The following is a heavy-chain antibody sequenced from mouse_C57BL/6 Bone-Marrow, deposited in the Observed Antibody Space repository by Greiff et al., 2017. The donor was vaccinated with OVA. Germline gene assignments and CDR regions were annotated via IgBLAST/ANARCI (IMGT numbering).Heavy chain of an antibody. CDR1: GYTFTSYG. CDR2: IYPRSGNT. Sequence: VQLQQSGAELARPGASVKLSCKASGYTFTSYGISWVKQRTGQGLEWIGEIYPRSGNTYYNEKFKGKATLTADKSSSTAYMELRSLTSEDSAVYFCARDTVVAPYYAMDYWGQGTSGTVSS. V-gene: IGHV1-81*01. D-gene: IGHD1-1*01. CDR3: ARDTVVAPYYAMDY. J-gene: IGHJ4*01.